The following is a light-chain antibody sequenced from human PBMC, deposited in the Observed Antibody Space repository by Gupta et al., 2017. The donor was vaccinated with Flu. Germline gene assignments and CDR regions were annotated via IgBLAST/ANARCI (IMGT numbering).Light chain of an antibody. CDR2: GAS. Sequence: EIVLTQSPGTLSLSPGERATLSCRASQSVSSSYLAWYQQKPGQAPRLLIYGASSRATGIPDRFSGSGSGTDFTLTISRREPEDFAVYYCQQYGSSPQITFGGGTKVEIK. J-gene: IGKJ4*01. V-gene: IGKV3-20*01. CDR3: QQYGSSPQIT. CDR1: QSVSSSY.